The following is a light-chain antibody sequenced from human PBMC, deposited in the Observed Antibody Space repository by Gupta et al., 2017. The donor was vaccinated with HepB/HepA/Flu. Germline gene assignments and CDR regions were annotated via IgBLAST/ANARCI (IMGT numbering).Light chain of an antibody. Sequence: QSALTQPASVSGSPGQPINISCTGTSSDVGGYKYVSWYQQHPGKAPKLMIYDVSNRPSGVSNRFSGSKSANTASLTISGLQTEDEADYYCSSYTSSSTQVFGGGTKLTVL. V-gene: IGLV2-14*03. CDR1: SSDVGGYKY. CDR3: SSYTSSSTQV. J-gene: IGLJ2*01. CDR2: DVS.